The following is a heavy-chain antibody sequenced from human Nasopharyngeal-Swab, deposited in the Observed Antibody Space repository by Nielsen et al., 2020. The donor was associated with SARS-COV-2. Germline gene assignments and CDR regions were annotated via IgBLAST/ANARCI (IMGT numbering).Heavy chain of an antibody. Sequence: SVKVSCKASGDAFSRFGISWVRQAPGQGLEWMGGIIPAFGTPTYAQDSAQDLQGRVTVSADESTSTTYMELSSLRSEDTAVYYCARGKGTSYYYYYGMDVWGQGTTVTVSS. V-gene: IGHV1-69*13. CDR3: ARGKGTSYYYYYGMDV. CDR2: IIPAFGTP. D-gene: IGHD1/OR15-1a*01. CDR1: GDAFSRFG. J-gene: IGHJ6*02.